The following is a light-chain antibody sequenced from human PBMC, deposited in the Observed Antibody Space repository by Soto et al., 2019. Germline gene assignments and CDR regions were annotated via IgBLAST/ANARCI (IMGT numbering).Light chain of an antibody. CDR1: SSNIGSNT. V-gene: IGLV1-44*01. CDR3: ATWDDSLNAVV. CDR2: SDN. Sequence: QSVLTQPPSASGTPGQRVTISCSGSSSNIGSNTVNWYQQLPGTAPNLPIYSDNRRPSGVPDRFSGSTSGTSASLSISGLQSEDEADYYCATWDDSLNAVVFGGGTKLTVL. J-gene: IGLJ2*01.